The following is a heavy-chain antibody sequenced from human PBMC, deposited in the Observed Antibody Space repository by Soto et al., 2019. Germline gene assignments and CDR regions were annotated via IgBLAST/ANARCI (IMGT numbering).Heavy chain of an antibody. CDR2: IIPIFGTA. D-gene: IGHD2-2*01. Sequence: QVQLVQSGAEVKKPGSPVKVSCKASGGTFSSYAISWVRQAPGQGLEWMGGIIPIFGTANYAQKFQGRVTITADESTSTAYMELSSLRSEDTAVYYCARDDIVVVPAAAYYYYGMDVWGQGTTVTVSS. CDR3: ARDDIVVVPAAAYYYYGMDV. J-gene: IGHJ6*02. CDR1: GGTFSSYA. V-gene: IGHV1-69*01.